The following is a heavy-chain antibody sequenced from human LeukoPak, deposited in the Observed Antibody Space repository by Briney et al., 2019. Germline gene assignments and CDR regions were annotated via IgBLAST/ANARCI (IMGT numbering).Heavy chain of an antibody. Sequence: GGSLRLSCAASGSTFSSYAMSWVRQAPGKGLEWVSAISGSGGSTYYADSVKGRFTISRDNSKNTLYLQMNSLRAEDTAVYYCAKSMVRGVIRGGFDYWGQGTLVTVSS. J-gene: IGHJ4*02. CDR3: AKSMVRGVIRGGFDY. CDR1: GSTFSSYA. CDR2: ISGSGGST. V-gene: IGHV3-23*01. D-gene: IGHD3-10*01.